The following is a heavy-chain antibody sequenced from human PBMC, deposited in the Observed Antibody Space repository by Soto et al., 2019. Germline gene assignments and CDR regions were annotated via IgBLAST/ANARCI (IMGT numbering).Heavy chain of an antibody. CDR2: IYYSGST. J-gene: IGHJ3*02. CDR3: ARDPIVGATIGAFDI. Sequence: QVQLQESGPGLVKPSQTLSLTCTVSGGTISSGDYYWSWIRQPPGKCLEWIGYIYYSGSTYYNPSLKSRVTISVDTSKNQFSLKLSSVTAADTAVYYCARDPIVGATIGAFDIWGQGTMVTVSS. V-gene: IGHV4-30-4*01. D-gene: IGHD1-26*01. CDR1: GGTISSGDYY.